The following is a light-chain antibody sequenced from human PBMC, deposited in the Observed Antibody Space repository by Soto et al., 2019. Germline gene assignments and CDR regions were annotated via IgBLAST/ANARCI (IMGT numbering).Light chain of an antibody. CDR1: SSDIAGHKY. J-gene: IGLJ2*01. Sequence: QSVLTQPASVSGSPGQSITISCTGTSSDIAGHKYVSWYQQHPGKAPKLIIFEVTNRPSGVSSRFSASKSGDTASLIISGLQAEDEADSFCSSYSSTSTVVFGGGTKLTVL. CDR3: SSYSSTSTVV. V-gene: IGLV2-14*01. CDR2: EVT.